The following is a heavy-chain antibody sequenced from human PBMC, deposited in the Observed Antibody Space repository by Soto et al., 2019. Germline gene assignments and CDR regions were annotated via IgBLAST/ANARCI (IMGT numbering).Heavy chain of an antibody. J-gene: IGHJ4*02. V-gene: IGHV3-74*03. CDR3: AKARAQYYDFWSGYPVDY. Sequence: PGGSLRLSCAASGLTFRSYWMHWVRQAPGKGLVWVSRINTDGSVAMYVDSVKGRFTISRDNAKNTLYLHMNSLRAEDTAVYYCAKARAQYYDFWSGYPVDYWGQGTLVTVSS. CDR2: INTDGSVA. CDR1: GLTFRSYW. D-gene: IGHD3-3*01.